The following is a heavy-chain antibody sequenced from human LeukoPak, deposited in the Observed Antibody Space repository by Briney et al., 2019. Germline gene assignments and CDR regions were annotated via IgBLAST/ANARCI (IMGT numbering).Heavy chain of an antibody. D-gene: IGHD6-19*01. J-gene: IGHJ4*02. CDR1: GGSISSSSYY. CDR3: AGSSGWYERSFDY. V-gene: IGHV4-39*01. CDR2: IYYSGST. Sequence: SETLSLTCTVSGGSISSSSYYWGWIRQPPGKGLEWIGSIYYSGSTYYNPSLESRVTISVDTSKNQFSLKLSSVTAADTAVYYCAGSSGWYERSFDYWGQGTLVTVSS.